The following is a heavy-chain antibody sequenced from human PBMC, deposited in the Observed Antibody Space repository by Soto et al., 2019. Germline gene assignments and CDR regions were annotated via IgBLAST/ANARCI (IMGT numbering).Heavy chain of an antibody. V-gene: IGHV4-39*01. CDR2: IYYSGST. Sequence: SETLSLTCTVSGGSISSSSYYWGWIRQPPGKGLEWIGSIYYSGSTYYNPSLKSRVTISVDTSKNQFSLKLSSVTAADTAVYYCVLADGRLAAFDIWGQGTMVTVSS. CDR3: VLADGRLAAFDI. CDR1: GGSISSSSYY. J-gene: IGHJ3*02. D-gene: IGHD1-26*01.